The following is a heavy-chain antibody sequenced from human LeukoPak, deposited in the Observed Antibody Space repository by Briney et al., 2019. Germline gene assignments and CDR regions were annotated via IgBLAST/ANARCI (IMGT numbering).Heavy chain of an antibody. CDR1: VFTFRDYN. D-gene: IGHD1-26*01. CDR3: ARGDLIVGATRRNWFDP. J-gene: IGHJ5*02. CDR2: IISSGSTL. V-gene: IGHV3-11*01. Sequence: GGALRLSCAASVFTFRDYNTTWIRQAPAPGLERGSYIISSGSTLYYADSVKGRFTISRDNAKNSLYLQMNSLRAEDAAVYYCARGDLIVGATRRNWFDPWGQGTLVTVSS.